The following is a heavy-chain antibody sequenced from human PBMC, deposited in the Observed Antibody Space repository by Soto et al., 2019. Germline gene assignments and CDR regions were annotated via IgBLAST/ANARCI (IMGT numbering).Heavy chain of an antibody. V-gene: IGHV1-69*13. CDR3: AIDPRGGYSGSRWFDWFDP. J-gene: IGHJ5*02. D-gene: IGHD5-12*01. Sequence: RASVKVSCKASGGTFSNYAISWVRQAPGQGLEWMGGIIPIFGTANYAQKFQGRVTITADESTSTAYMELSSLRSEDTAVYCCAIDPRGGYSGSRWFDWFDPWGQGTLVTVSS. CDR1: GGTFSNYA. CDR2: IIPIFGTA.